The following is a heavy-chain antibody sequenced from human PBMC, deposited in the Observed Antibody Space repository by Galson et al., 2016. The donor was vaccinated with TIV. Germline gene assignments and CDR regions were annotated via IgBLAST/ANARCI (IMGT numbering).Heavy chain of an antibody. CDR3: ARERVEMTTVDHFYYYMDV. D-gene: IGHD5-24*01. CDR1: GGSVSRAAFY. J-gene: IGHJ6*03. CDR2: VYYSGST. V-gene: IGHV4-61*08. Sequence: GGSVSRAAFYWTWIRQPPGKGLEWIGYVYYSGSTDYNPSFKSRVTISSDTSKNQVSLSLRSVTAADTAVYYCARERVEMTTVDHFYYYMDVWGKGTTVTVSS.